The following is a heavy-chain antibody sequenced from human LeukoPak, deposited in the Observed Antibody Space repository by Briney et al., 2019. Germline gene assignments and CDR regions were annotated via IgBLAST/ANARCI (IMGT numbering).Heavy chain of an antibody. CDR1: GFTFSSYG. CDR2: IRYDGSNK. V-gene: IGHV3-30*02. J-gene: IGHJ5*02. Sequence: GGSLRLSCAASGFTFSSYGMHWVRQAPGKGLEWVAFIRYDGSNKYYADSVKGRFTISRDNAKNSLYLQMNSLRAEDTAVYYCARVRAGYSSGWYWATYNWFDPWGQGTLVTVSS. CDR3: ARVRAGYSSGWYWATYNWFDP. D-gene: IGHD6-19*01.